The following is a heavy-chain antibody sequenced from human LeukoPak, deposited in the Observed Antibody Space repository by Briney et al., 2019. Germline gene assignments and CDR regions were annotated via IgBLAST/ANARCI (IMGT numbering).Heavy chain of an antibody. J-gene: IGHJ4*02. Sequence: ASVKVSCKASGYSLTGYYMHWVRQAPGQGLEWMGWINPNSGDTNYAQKFQGRVTMTRDTSISTAYMELSRLRSDDTAVYYCAKAGGPSDIVVVVAATRLDYWGQGTLVTVSS. D-gene: IGHD2-15*01. CDR3: AKAGGPSDIVVVVAATRLDY. CDR2: INPNSGDT. V-gene: IGHV1-2*02. CDR1: GYSLTGYY.